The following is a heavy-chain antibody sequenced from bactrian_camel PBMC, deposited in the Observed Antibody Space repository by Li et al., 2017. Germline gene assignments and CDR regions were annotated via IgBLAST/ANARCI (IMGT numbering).Heavy chain of an antibody. V-gene: IGHV3S54*01. Sequence: HVQLVESGGGSVQTGGSLRLSCVASGNRYNNKSMGWFRQAPGKEREGVAIIYAPGGTTDYAEAVKGRFTISQDNAKSTLYLHMNSLKTEDTAVYYCAADCWMGWKRTKYWGQGTQVTVS. D-gene: IGHD5*01. CDR2: IYAPGGTT. CDR1: GNRYNNKS. CDR3: AADCWMGWKRTKY. J-gene: IGHJ4*01.